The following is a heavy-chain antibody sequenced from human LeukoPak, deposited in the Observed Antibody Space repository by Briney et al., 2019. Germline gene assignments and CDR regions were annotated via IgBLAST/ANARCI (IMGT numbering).Heavy chain of an antibody. D-gene: IGHD3/OR15-3a*01. CDR2: IIPILGPA. CDR3: ARGGTNDFWKDS. CDR1: GGTFSSDV. Sequence: ASVKVSCKASGGTFSSDVISWVRQVPGQGLEWMGGIIPILGPANHAQKFLGRLTITADKSTSTAYMELSSLRSEDTAMYYCARGGTNDFWKDSWGQGTLVTVSS. J-gene: IGHJ4*02. V-gene: IGHV1-69*10.